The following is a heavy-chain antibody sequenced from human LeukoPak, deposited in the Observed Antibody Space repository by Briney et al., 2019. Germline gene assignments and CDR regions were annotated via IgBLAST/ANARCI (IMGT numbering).Heavy chain of an antibody. D-gene: IGHD3-22*01. CDR1: GYTFTSDG. CDR2: ISAYNGNT. V-gene: IGHV1-18*01. Sequence: ASVKVSCKASGYTFTSDGISWVRQAPGQGLEWMGWISAYNGNTNYAQKLQGRVTMTTDTSTSTAYMELRSLRSDDTAVYYCARGNYYDSSAYSDYWGQGTLVTVSS. J-gene: IGHJ4*02. CDR3: ARGNYYDSSAYSDY.